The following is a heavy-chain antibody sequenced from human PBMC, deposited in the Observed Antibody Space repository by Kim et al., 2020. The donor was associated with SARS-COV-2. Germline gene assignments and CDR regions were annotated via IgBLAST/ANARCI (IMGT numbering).Heavy chain of an antibody. D-gene: IGHD5-18*01. J-gene: IGHJ6*02. CDR1: GFTFSDYG. CDR2: IWFDGSNI. Sequence: GGSLRLSCAASGFTFSDYGMNWVRQAPGGVGEWGEVIWFDGSNIYYADSVKGRFTISRDNSKNTLSMQMNSLRAEDTAVYYCARVYGDTSSGNGMDVWGQGTTVTVSS. V-gene: IGHV3-33*01. CDR3: ARVYGDTSSGNGMDV.